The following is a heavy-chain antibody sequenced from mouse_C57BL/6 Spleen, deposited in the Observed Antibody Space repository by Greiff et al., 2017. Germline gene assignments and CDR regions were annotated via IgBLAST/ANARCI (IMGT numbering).Heavy chain of an antibody. J-gene: IGHJ3*01. CDR3: ARWELGQFAY. D-gene: IGHD4-1*01. CDR2: IDPADSET. V-gene: IGHV1-52*01. CDR1: DYTFTSYW. Sequence: VQLQQPGAELVRPGSSVKLSCKASDYTFTSYWMHWVKQRPIQGLEWIGNIDPADSETHYNQKFKDKATLTVDKSSSTAYMQLSSLTSEDSAVYYCARWELGQFAYWGQGTLVTVSA.